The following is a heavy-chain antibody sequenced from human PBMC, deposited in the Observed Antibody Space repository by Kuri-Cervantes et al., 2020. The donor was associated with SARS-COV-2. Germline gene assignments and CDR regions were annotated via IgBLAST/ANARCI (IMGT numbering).Heavy chain of an antibody. D-gene: IGHD5-12*01. J-gene: IGHJ4*02. CDR3: ARDRISGYLYFLDY. CDR2: IYYSGTT. Sequence: LRLSCTVSGDSISSGDYYWSWIRQPPGKGLERIGFIYYSGTTSYNPSLKSRVTMSVDTSKNQFSLKLSSVTAADTAVYYCARDRISGYLYFLDYWSRGTLVTVSS. CDR1: GDSISSGDYY. V-gene: IGHV4-30-4*01.